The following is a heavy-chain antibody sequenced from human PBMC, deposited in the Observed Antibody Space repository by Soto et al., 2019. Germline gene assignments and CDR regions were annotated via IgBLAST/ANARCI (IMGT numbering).Heavy chain of an antibody. CDR1: GFTLSPYW. J-gene: IGHJ6*02. D-gene: IGHD6-19*01. V-gene: IGHV3-7*01. CDR2: IKQDGSEK. CDR3: ARDADASGWYHYGMDV. Sequence: GGSLRLSCAASGFTLSPYWMNWVRQAPGKGLEWVANIKQDGSEKYYVDSVKGRFFISRDNARNSLYLQINSLRAEDTAVYYCARDADASGWYHYGMDVWGQGTMVTAP.